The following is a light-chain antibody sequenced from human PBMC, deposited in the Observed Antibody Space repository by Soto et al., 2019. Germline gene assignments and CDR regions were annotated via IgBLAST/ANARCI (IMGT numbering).Light chain of an antibody. CDR3: QQYASSPLLT. CDR1: QNIRSN. CDR2: DAS. V-gene: IGKV3-15*01. Sequence: EIVMTQSPATLSVSPGERATLSCRASQNIRSNLAWYQQKPGQPPTLLVSDASTRARNIPARFNGSGSGTDFTLSISRLEPEDFAVYYCQQYASSPLLTFGGGTKVDIK. J-gene: IGKJ4*01.